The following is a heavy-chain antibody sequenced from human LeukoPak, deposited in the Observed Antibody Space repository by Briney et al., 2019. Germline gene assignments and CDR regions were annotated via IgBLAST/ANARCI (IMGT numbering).Heavy chain of an antibody. J-gene: IGHJ4*02. V-gene: IGHV3-66*01. D-gene: IGHD3-3*01. CDR2: IYSGGST. Sequence: GGSLRLSCAASGFTVSANYMSWVRQAPGKGLEWVSVIYSGGSTYYADSVKGRFTISRDISRNTLYLQMSSLRAEDTAVYYCARSVLEWYYFDYWGQGTLVTVSS. CDR3: ARSVLEWYYFDY. CDR1: GFTVSANY.